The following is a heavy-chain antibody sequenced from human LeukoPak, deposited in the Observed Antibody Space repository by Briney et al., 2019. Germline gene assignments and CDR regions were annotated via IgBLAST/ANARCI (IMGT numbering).Heavy chain of an antibody. Sequence: GWSLRLSCAASGFTFSSYAMSWVRQAPGKGLEWVSAISGSGGSTYYADSVKGRFTISRDNSKNTLYLQMNSLRAEDTAVYYCAKDSRIAVAGDFDYWGQGTLVTVSS. CDR1: GFTFSSYA. CDR3: AKDSRIAVAGDFDY. V-gene: IGHV3-23*01. J-gene: IGHJ4*02. CDR2: ISGSGGST. D-gene: IGHD6-19*01.